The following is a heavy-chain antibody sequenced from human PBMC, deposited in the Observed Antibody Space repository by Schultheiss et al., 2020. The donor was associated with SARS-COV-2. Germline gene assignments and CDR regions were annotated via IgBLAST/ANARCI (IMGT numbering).Heavy chain of an antibody. V-gene: IGHV3-74*01. D-gene: IGHD6-13*01. CDR3: AKFSSSSGKD. Sequence: GGSLRLSCAASGFTFSTYWMDWVRQAPGKGLVWVSRIRSDGSYTSYADSVKGRFTISRDNSKNTLYLQMNSLRAEDTAVYYCAKFSSSSGKDWGQGTLVTVSS. J-gene: IGHJ4*02. CDR1: GFTFSTYW. CDR2: IRSDGSYT.